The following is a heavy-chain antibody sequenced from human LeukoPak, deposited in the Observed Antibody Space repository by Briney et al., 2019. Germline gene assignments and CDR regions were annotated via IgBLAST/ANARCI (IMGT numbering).Heavy chain of an antibody. D-gene: IGHD3-10*01. CDR3: ARHGVGHKMVRGVRKYYFDY. J-gene: IGHJ4*02. V-gene: IGHV4-34*01. CDR1: GGSFSGYY. Sequence: SETLSLTCAVYGGSFSGYYWSWIRQPPGKGLEWIGEINHSGSTNYNPSLKSRVTISVDTSKNQFSLKLSSVTAADTAVYYCARHGVGHKMVRGVRKYYFDYWGQGTLVTVSS. CDR2: INHSGST.